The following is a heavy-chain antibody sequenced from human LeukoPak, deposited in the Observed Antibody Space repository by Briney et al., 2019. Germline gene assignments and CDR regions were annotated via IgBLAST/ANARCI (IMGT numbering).Heavy chain of an antibody. CDR3: ARVGVGIAAAADY. CDR1: GYTFTGYY. Sequence: ASVKVSCKASGYTFTGYYMHWVRQAPGHGLEWMGWINPNSGGTNYAQKFQGWVTMTRDTSISTAYMELSRLRSDGTAVYYCARVGVGIAAAADYWGQGTLVTVSS. J-gene: IGHJ4*02. V-gene: IGHV1-2*04. CDR2: INPNSGGT. D-gene: IGHD6-13*01.